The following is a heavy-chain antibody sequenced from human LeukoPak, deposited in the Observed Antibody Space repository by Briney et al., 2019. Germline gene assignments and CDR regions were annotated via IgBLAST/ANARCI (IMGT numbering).Heavy chain of an antibody. V-gene: IGHV1-69*05. D-gene: IGHD1-14*01. CDR2: IIPIFGTA. J-gene: IGHJ4*02. CDR1: GGTFSSYA. CDR3: AESSGGEYYFDY. Sequence: SVKVSCKASGGTFSSYAISWVRQAPGQGLEWMGRIIPIFGTANYAQKFQGRVTITTDESTSTAYMELSSLRSEDTAVYYCAESSGGEYYFDYWGQGTLITVSS.